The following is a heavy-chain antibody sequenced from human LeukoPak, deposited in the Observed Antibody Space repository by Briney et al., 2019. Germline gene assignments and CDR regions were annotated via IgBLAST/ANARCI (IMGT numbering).Heavy chain of an antibody. CDR1: GYTFTGYY. J-gene: IGHJ4*02. CDR3: ARPAKGWNYGGNSYFDY. Sequence: ASVKVSCKASGYTFTGYYMHWVRQAPGQGLEWMGRINPSGGSTSYAQKFQGRVTMTRDTSTSTVYMELSSLRSEDTAAYYCARPAKGWNYGGNSYFDYWGQGTLVTVSS. CDR2: INPSGGST. V-gene: IGHV1-46*01. D-gene: IGHD4-23*01.